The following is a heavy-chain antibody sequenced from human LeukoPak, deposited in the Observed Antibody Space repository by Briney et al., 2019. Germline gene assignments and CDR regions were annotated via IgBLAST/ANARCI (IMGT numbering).Heavy chain of an antibody. CDR2: INPNSGGT. V-gene: IGHV1-2*02. CDR3: ALTPRELHRAFDI. CDR1: GYTFTGYY. Sequence: GASVKVSCKASGYTFTGYYMHWVRQAPGQGLERMGWINPNSGGTNYAQKFQGRVTMTRDTSISTAYMELSRLRSDDTAVYYCALTPRELHRAFDIWGQGTMVTVSS. J-gene: IGHJ3*02. D-gene: IGHD1-26*01.